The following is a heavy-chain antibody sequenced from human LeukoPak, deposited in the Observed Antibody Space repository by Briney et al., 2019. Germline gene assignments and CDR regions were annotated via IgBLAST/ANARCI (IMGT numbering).Heavy chain of an antibody. CDR1: GYTFTAYY. J-gene: IGHJ4*02. D-gene: IGHD4-23*01. V-gene: IGHV1-2*02. CDR3: VREHGGNSGFDY. CDR2: INANSGDT. Sequence: ASVKVSCKASGYTFTAYYMHWVRQAPGQGLEWMGWINANSGDTNYAQTFQGRVTVTRDTSINTAYVELRRLTSDDTAVYYCVREHGGNSGFDYWGQGTLVTVPS.